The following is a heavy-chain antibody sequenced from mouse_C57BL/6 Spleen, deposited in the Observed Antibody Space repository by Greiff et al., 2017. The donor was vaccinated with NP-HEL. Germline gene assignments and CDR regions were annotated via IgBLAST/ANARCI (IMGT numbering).Heavy chain of an antibody. CDR1: GYTFTSYG. CDR2: IYPRSGNT. CDR3: SRVGTYFDY. Sequence: VQLQQSGAELARPGASVKLSCKASGYTFTSYGISWVKQRPGQGLEWIGEIYPRSGNTYYNEKFKGKATLTADKSSSTAYMELRSLTSEDSAVYFWSRVGTYFDYWGQGTTLTVSS. J-gene: IGHJ2*01. V-gene: IGHV1-81*01. D-gene: IGHD4-1*01.